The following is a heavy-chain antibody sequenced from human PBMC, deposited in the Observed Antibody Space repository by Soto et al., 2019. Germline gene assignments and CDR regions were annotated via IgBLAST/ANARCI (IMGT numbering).Heavy chain of an antibody. Sequence: ASVKVSCKASGYTFTSYGMNWVRQAPGRGLEWMGWITPYNGKTHYAQKFQDRVTMTTDTAATTAYMELRSLTSDDSAMYFCARDTSHYFDHWGQGILVTVSS. V-gene: IGHV1-18*01. CDR1: GYTFTSYG. J-gene: IGHJ4*02. CDR2: ITPYNGKT. D-gene: IGHD2-2*01. CDR3: ARDTSHYFDH.